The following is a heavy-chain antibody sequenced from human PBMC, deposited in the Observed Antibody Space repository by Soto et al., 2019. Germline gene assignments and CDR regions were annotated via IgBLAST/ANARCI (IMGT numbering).Heavy chain of an antibody. CDR3: ATQGRSVDRTGSYPNWLDP. J-gene: IGHJ5*02. D-gene: IGHD5-12*01. CDR1: GASISTSSYY. Sequence: ASETLSLTCTVSGASISTSSYYWGWIRQPPGKGLEWIGSIYYGGSIYYNPSLKSRVTISADTSKNQFSLKLNSVTAADTAVYYCATQGRSVDRTGSYPNWLDPWGQGILVTVSS. V-gene: IGHV4-39*01. CDR2: IYYGGSI.